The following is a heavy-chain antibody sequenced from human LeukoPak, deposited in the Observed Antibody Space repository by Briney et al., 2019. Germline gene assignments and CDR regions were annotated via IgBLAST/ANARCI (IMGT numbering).Heavy chain of an antibody. CDR1: GFTFSSYA. CDR3: AKDHSLPRYYYDSSGDAFDI. D-gene: IGHD3-22*01. Sequence: GGSLRLSCAASGFTFSSYAMSWVRRAPGKGLEWVSAISGSGGSTYYADSVKGRFTISRDNSKNTLYLQMNSLRAEDTAVYYCAKDHSLPRYYYDSSGDAFDIWGQGTMVTVSS. J-gene: IGHJ3*02. V-gene: IGHV3-23*01. CDR2: ISGSGGST.